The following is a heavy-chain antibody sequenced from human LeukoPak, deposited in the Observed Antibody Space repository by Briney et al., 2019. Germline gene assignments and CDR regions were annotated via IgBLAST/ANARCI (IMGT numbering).Heavy chain of an antibody. CDR3: ARHGTYSSSWYLPFGY. CDR1: GGSISSCNW. Sequence: SETLSLTCAVSGGSISSCNWWSWVRQPPGKGLEWIGEIHHSGSTYYNPSLKSRVTISVDTSKNQFYLKLSSVTAADTAVYYCARHGTYSSSWYLPFGYWGQGTLVTVSS. J-gene: IGHJ4*02. V-gene: IGHV4-4*02. CDR2: IHHSGST. D-gene: IGHD6-13*01.